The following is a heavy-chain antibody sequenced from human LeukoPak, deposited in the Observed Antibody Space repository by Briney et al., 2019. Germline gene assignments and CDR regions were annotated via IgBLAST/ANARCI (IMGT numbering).Heavy chain of an antibody. CDR1: GFSFSDYS. CDR2: ITSDRKTT. D-gene: IGHD3-16*01. V-gene: IGHV3-48*01. J-gene: IGHJ3*02. CDR3: ARDLYGGSDAFDI. Sequence: GGSLRLSCAASGFSFSDYSMNWVRQAPGKGLEDIAYITSDRKTTSYADSVKGRFTISRDNAKNSLYLQMNSLRAEDTAVYYCARDLYGGSDAFDIWGQGTMVTVSS.